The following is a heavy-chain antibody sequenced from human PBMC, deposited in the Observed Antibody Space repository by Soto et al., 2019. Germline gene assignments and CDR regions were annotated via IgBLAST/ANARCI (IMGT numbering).Heavy chain of an antibody. CDR3: VRVSRGDLDF. J-gene: IGHJ4*02. D-gene: IGHD2-21*01. Sequence: GGSLRLSCAASGFTFSSYWMHWVRQAPGKGQVWVSRINSDGSSTSYADYVKGRFTISRDKAKKKPYLQMNSLRAEDKAVYYSVRVSRGDLDFWGQGPLVTRLL. CDR1: GFTFSSYW. V-gene: IGHV3-74*01. CDR2: INSDGSST.